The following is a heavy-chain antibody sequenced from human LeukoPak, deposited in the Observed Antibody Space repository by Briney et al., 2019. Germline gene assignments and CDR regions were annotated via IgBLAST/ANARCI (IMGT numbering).Heavy chain of an antibody. D-gene: IGHD3-22*01. V-gene: IGHV3-21*01. Sequence: GGSLRLSCAASGFVFSSYNMHWVRQAPGKGLEWVSSISTSSSYIYYADSVKGRFTISRDNAKNSLYLQMNSLRGEDTAVYYCARVLGYYYDSRGHDYWGQGTLVTVSS. CDR1: GFVFSSYN. CDR2: ISTSSSYI. J-gene: IGHJ4*02. CDR3: ARVLGYYYDSRGHDY.